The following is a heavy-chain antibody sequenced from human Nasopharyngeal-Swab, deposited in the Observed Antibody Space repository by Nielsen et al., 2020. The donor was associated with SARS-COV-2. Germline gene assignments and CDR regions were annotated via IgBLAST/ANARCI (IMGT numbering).Heavy chain of an antibody. CDR3: ARDLGVVVPERADY. CDR1: GYTFTSYA. J-gene: IGHJ4*02. Sequence: ASVKVSCKASGYTFTSYAMNWVRQAPGQGLEWMGWINTNTGNPTYAQGFTGRFVFFLDTSVSTAYLQISSLKAEDTAVYYCARDLGVVVPERADYWGQGTLVTVSS. D-gene: IGHD2-2*01. V-gene: IGHV7-4-1*02. CDR2: INTNTGNP.